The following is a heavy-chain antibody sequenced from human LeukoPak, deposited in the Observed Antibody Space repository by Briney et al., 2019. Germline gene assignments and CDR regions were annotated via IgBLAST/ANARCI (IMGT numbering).Heavy chain of an antibody. Sequence: PAGSLRLSCAASRFTFSNSAMSWVRQAPGKGLEWVAAISGSGGRTYYADSVKGRFTISRDNSKNTLSLQMNSLRDEDTATYYCAKEVYCGRDCYNPGYGVDVWGQGTTVTVSS. CDR3: AKEVYCGRDCYNPGYGVDV. CDR1: RFTFSNSA. J-gene: IGHJ6*02. D-gene: IGHD2-21*02. V-gene: IGHV3-23*01. CDR2: ISGSGGRT.